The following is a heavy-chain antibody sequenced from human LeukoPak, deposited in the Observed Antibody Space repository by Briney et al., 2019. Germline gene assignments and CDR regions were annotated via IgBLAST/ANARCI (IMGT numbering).Heavy chain of an antibody. D-gene: IGHD2-2*01. V-gene: IGHV4-39*07. CDR1: GGSISSSSYY. CDR3: ARVARLYCSSTSCYGRHYYYYYMDV. J-gene: IGHJ6*03. CDR2: IYYSGST. Sequence: PSETLSLTCTVSGGSISSSSYYWGWIRQPPGKGLEWIGSIYYSGSTYYNPSLKSRVTTSVDTSKNQFSLKLSSVTAADTAVYYCARVARLYCSSTSCYGRHYYYYYMDVWGKGTTVTVSS.